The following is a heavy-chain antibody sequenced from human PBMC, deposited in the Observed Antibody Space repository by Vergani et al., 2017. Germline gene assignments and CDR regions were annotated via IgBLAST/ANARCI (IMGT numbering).Heavy chain of an antibody. CDR3: ARSIVNRNPPDYFDY. Sequence: QVQLQESGPGLVRPSETLSLTCIVSGGSLSGYYWNWIRQTPGEGLEWIGYVEDSGDFNYNPSLKTRVSMSSDTSNNQFSLMLSSVTVADTAVYYCARSIVNRNPPDYFDYWGQGTLVTVSS. CDR2: VEDSGDF. D-gene: IGHD1-14*01. CDR1: GGSLSGYY. J-gene: IGHJ4*02. V-gene: IGHV4-59*01.